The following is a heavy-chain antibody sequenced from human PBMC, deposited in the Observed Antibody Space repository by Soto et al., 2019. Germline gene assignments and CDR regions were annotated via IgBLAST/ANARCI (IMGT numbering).Heavy chain of an antibody. CDR1: GDSFTSYR. V-gene: IGHV5-51*01. J-gene: IGHJ6*02. CDR2: IYPGESNT. CDR3: GTYSSVYYYYTMDV. D-gene: IGHD3-22*01. Sequence: PGESLKISCKGSGDSFTSYRIGWVRQMPGKGLEWMGIIYPGESNTRYSPSFQGQVTISADKSIGTAYLQWSSLKASDTAMYYCGTYSSVYYYYTMDVWGQGTTVTVSS.